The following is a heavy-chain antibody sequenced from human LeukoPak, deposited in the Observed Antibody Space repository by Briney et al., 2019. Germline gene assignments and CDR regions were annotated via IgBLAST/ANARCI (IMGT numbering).Heavy chain of an antibody. CDR3: TRWYSSGWRDLYYFDY. J-gene: IGHJ4*02. Sequence: GGSLRLSCTASGFTFYDYAMSWVRQAPGKGLEWVGFSRSEAYGGTTEYAASVKGRFTISRDDSKSIAYLQMNSLKAEDTAVYYCTRWYSSGWRDLYYFDYWGQGTLVTVSS. CDR2: SRSEAYGGTT. CDR1: GFTFYDYA. V-gene: IGHV3-49*04. D-gene: IGHD6-19*01.